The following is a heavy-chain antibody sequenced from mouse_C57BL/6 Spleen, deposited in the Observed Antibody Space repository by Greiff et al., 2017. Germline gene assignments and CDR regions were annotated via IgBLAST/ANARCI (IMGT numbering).Heavy chain of an antibody. CDR1: GYSFTGYY. Sequence: VHVKQSGPELVKPGASVKISCKASGYSFTGYYMNWVKQSPEKSLEWIGEITPSTGGTTYNQKFKAKATLTVDKSSSTAYMQLKGLTSEDSAVYYFAKWHYGSAGYWGQGATLTVST. CDR3: AKWHYGSAGY. J-gene: IGHJ2*01. V-gene: IGHV1-42*01. CDR2: ITPSTGGT. D-gene: IGHD1-1*01.